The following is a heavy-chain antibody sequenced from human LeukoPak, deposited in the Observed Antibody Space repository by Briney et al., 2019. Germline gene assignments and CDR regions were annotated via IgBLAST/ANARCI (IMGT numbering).Heavy chain of an antibody. CDR2: IYGSGST. J-gene: IGHJ4*02. CDR3: VANGEY. Sequence: PSETLSLTCTVSGASVSSDTNYWNWMRQPPGKGLEWIEYIYGSGSTDYHPYLKSRVTISVDSSMNHLSLKLTSVTPTDTAVYYCVANGEYWAQGTLVTVSS. CDR1: GASVSSDTNY. V-gene: IGHV4-61*03.